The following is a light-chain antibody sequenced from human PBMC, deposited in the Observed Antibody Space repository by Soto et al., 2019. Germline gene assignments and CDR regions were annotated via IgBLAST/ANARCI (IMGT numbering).Light chain of an antibody. Sequence: QSVLTQPPSVSGAPGQRVTISCTGSSSNIGAGYDVHWYQQLPGTAPKLLIYGNSNRPSGVPDRFSASKSGTSASLAITGLQDEDEADYYCQSYNSSLSGYVFGTGTKLTVL. J-gene: IGLJ1*01. CDR2: GNS. V-gene: IGLV1-40*01. CDR1: SSNIGAGYD. CDR3: QSYNSSLSGYV.